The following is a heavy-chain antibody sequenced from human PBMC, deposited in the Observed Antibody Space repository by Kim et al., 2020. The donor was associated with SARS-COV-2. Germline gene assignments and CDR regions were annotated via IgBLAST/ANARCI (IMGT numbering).Heavy chain of an antibody. CDR2: IYYSGST. J-gene: IGHJ4*02. D-gene: IGHD1-1*01. Sequence: SETLSLTCTVSGGSISSGGYYWSWIRQHPGKGLEWIGYIYYSGSTYYNPSLKSRVTISVDTSKNQFSLKLSSVTAADTAVYYCARAVWNRIIDYWGQGTLVTVSS. V-gene: IGHV4-31*03. CDR1: GGSISSGGYY. CDR3: ARAVWNRIIDY.